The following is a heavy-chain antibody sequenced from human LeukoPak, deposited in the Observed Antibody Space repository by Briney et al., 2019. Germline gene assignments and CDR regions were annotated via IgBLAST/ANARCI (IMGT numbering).Heavy chain of an antibody. CDR1: GFTFSSYW. Sequence: PGGSLRLSCAASGFTFSSYWMSWVRQAPGKGLEWVANIKQDGSEKYYVDSVKGRFTISRDNSKNTLYLQMNSLSAEDTAVYYCARVPRIVVDTTTTYWGQGTLVTVSS. V-gene: IGHV3-7*01. D-gene: IGHD3-22*01. CDR3: ARVPRIVVDTTTTY. CDR2: IKQDGSEK. J-gene: IGHJ4*02.